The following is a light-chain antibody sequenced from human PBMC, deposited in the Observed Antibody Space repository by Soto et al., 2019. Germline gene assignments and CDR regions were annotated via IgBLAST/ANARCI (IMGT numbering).Light chain of an antibody. CDR2: GAS. Sequence: EIVMTQSPATLSVSPGERATLSCRASETVSSNLAWYQQKLGQAPRLLIYGASTRATGIPARFSGSGSGTQFTLTISSLQPDDFATYYCQHYNSYSEAFGQGTKVDTK. CDR3: QHYNSYSEA. CDR1: ETVSSN. V-gene: IGKV3-15*01. J-gene: IGKJ1*01.